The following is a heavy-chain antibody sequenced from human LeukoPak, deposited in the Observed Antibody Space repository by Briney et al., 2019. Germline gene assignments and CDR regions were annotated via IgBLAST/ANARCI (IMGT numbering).Heavy chain of an antibody. CDR1: GYTFTSYD. J-gene: IGHJ4*02. D-gene: IGHD1-20*01. CDR2: MNPNSGNT. V-gene: IGHV1-8*01. Sequence: ASVKVSCKASGYTFTSYDINWVRQATGQGLEWMGWMNPNSGNTGYAQKLQGRVTMTRNTSISTAYMELSSLRSEDTAVYYCARGGGITGTASSDYWGQGTLVTVSS. CDR3: ARGGGITGTASSDY.